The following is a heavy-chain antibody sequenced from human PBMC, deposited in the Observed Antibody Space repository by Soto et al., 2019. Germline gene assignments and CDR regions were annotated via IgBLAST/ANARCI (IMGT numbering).Heavy chain of an antibody. Sequence: QVQLVQSGAEVKKPGASVKVSCKASGYTFTGYYMHWVRQAPGQGLEWMGWINPNSGGTNYAQKFQGRVTMTRDTSISTAYMELSRLRSDDTAVYYCARGGVWYDSSGYHDAFDIWGQGTMVTVSS. D-gene: IGHD3-22*01. V-gene: IGHV1-2*02. J-gene: IGHJ3*02. CDR2: INPNSGGT. CDR3: ARGGVWYDSSGYHDAFDI. CDR1: GYTFTGYY.